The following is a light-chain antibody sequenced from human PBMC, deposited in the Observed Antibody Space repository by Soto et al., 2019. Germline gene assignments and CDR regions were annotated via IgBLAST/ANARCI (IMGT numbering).Light chain of an antibody. V-gene: IGKV3-15*01. CDR2: GAS. Sequence: EILMTQFPATLSVSPGERATLSCRASQSVSHNLAWYQQKPGQAPRLLFYGASTRATGIPARFSGSGSGTDFTLTISSLQSEDFAVYYCQQSNNWPYTFGQGTKLEIK. J-gene: IGKJ2*01. CDR3: QQSNNWPYT. CDR1: QSVSHN.